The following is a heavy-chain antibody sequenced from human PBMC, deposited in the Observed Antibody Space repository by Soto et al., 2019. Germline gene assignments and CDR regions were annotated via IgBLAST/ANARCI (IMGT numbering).Heavy chain of an antibody. D-gene: IGHD3-10*01. J-gene: IGHJ6*02. V-gene: IGHV3-23*01. CDR1: GFTFRSYA. CDR2: ISGSGGST. CDR3: ATEHSGPYYYYGMDV. Sequence: PGGSLRLSCAASGFTFRSYAMSWVRQAPGKGLEWVSAISGSGGSTYYADSVKGRFTISRDNSKNTLYLQMNSLRAEDTAVYYCATEHSGPYYYYGMDVWGQGTTVTVSS.